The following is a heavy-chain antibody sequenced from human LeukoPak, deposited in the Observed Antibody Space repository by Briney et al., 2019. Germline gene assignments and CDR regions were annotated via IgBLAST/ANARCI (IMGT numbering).Heavy chain of an antibody. Sequence: GGSLILSCAVSGFSVTNNYMSWVRQAPGKGLEWVSVFYVGGATYYADSVKGRFTISRDNSENTLYLQMKSLRAEDTAVYYCARGDGYNFFDYWGQGTLVTVSS. V-gene: IGHV3-53*01. CDR3: ARGDGYNFFDY. CDR1: GFSVTNNY. D-gene: IGHD5-24*01. CDR2: FYVGGAT. J-gene: IGHJ4*02.